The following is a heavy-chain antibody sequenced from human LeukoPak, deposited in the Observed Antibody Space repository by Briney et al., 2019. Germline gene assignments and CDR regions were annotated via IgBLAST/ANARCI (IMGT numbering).Heavy chain of an antibody. CDR3: AAARPKLRAFDI. CDR1: GGSISSYY. V-gene: IGHV4-59*12. D-gene: IGHD6-25*01. CDR2: ISYSGST. J-gene: IGHJ3*02. Sequence: SETLSLTCTVSGGSISSYYLMWIRQPPGTRLEYIGYISYSGSTNYNPSLKSRVTISVDTSKNQFSLKLSSVTAADTAVYYCAAARPKLRAFDIWGQGTMVTVSS.